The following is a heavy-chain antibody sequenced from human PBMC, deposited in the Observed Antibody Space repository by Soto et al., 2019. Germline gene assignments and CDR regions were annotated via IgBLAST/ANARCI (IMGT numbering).Heavy chain of an antibody. D-gene: IGHD1-1*01. Sequence: QVHLVQSGAEVKKPGASVKVSCKCSGYTFTSYGITWVRQAPGQGLEWMGWISAHNDNTDYAQKLQGRVTVTRDTSTRTADMELRSLRSDDTAVYYCARGRYGDYWGQGALVTVSS. CDR3: ARGRYGDY. CDR1: GYTFTSYG. V-gene: IGHV1-18*01. CDR2: ISAHNDNT. J-gene: IGHJ4*02.